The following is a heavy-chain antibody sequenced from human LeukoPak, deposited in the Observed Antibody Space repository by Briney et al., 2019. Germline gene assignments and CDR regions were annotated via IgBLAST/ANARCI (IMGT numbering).Heavy chain of an antibody. D-gene: IGHD6-19*01. J-gene: IGHJ5*02. Sequence: ASVKVSCKASGYTFTSYDISWVRQAPGQGLEWMGWISAYNGNTNYAQKLQGRVTMTTDTSTSTAYMELRSLRSDDTAVYYCARAKGIAVARPILNWFDPWGQGTLVTVSS. V-gene: IGHV1-18*01. CDR1: GYTFTSYD. CDR2: ISAYNGNT. CDR3: ARAKGIAVARPILNWFDP.